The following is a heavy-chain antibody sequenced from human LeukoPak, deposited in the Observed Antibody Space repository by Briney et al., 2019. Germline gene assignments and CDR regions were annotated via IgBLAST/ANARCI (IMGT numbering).Heavy chain of an antibody. D-gene: IGHD3-10*01. CDR1: GFTFSSYE. Sequence: GGSLRLSCAASGFTFSSYEMNWVRQAPGKGLEWVSYISSSGSTIYYADSVKGRFTTSRDNAKNSLYLQMNSLRAEDTAVYYCARVRGPYYYYYYMDVWGKGTTVTISS. V-gene: IGHV3-48*03. J-gene: IGHJ6*03. CDR3: ARVRGPYYYYYYMDV. CDR2: ISSSGSTI.